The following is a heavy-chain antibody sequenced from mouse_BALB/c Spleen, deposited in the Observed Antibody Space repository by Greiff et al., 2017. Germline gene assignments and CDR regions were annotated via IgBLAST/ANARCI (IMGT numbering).Heavy chain of an antibody. Sequence: EVQLQQSGAELVKPGASVKLSCTASGFNIKDTYMHWVKQRPEQGLEWIGRIDPANGNTKYDPKFQGKATITADTSSNTAYLQLSSLTSEDTAVYYCARGRRSEGFAYWGQGTLVTVSA. CDR1: GFNIKDTY. CDR2: IDPANGNT. CDR3: ARGRRSEGFAY. J-gene: IGHJ3*01. V-gene: IGHV14-3*02.